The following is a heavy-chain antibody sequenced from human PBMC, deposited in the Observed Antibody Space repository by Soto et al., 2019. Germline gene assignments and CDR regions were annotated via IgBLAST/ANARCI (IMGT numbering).Heavy chain of an antibody. V-gene: IGHV4-34*01. Sequence: SETLSLTCAVSGGSFSGYYWRWIRQPPGKGLEWIGEMNDSGSTKYNASLESRVAISVDTSKGHFSLTLTSVTAADTAVYYCASPRWNYIYWGQGTLVTVSS. J-gene: IGHJ4*02. CDR2: MNDSGST. CDR3: ASPRWNYIY. CDR1: GGSFSGYY. D-gene: IGHD1-7*01.